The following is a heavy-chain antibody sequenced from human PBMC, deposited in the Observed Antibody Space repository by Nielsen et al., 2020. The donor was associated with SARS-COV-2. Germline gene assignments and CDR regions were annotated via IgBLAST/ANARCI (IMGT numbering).Heavy chain of an antibody. CDR2: ISSSGSTI. Sequence: GESLKISCEASGFIFNTYGMSWIRQAPGKGLEWVSYISSSGSTIYYADSVKGRFTISRDNAKNSLYLQMNSLRAEDTAVYYCASLDRCSSTSCYRWGWFDPWGQGTLVTVSS. CDR3: ASLDRCSSTSCYRWGWFDP. D-gene: IGHD2-2*01. J-gene: IGHJ5*02. CDR1: GFIFNTYG. V-gene: IGHV3-11*01.